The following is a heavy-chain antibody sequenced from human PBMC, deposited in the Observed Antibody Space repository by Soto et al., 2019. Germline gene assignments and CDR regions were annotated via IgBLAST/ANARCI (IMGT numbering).Heavy chain of an antibody. D-gene: IGHD3-3*01. CDR2: ISGGGDST. V-gene: IGHV3-23*01. J-gene: IGHJ4*02. Sequence: EVQLLESGGGLLQPGGSLRLSCAASGFTFSNYAMSWVRQAPGKGLEWVSAISGGGDSTYCADSVKGRFTISRDNSRYMLYLQMNSLRAEDTAVYYCAKVSNFWSGSFDCWGQGTLVTVSS. CDR3: AKVSNFWSGSFDC. CDR1: GFTFSNYA.